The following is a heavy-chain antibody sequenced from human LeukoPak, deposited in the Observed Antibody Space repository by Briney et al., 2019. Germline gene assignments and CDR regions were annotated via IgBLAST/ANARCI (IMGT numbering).Heavy chain of an antibody. CDR2: INPSGGST. Sequence: GASVKVSCKASGYTFTSYYMHWVRQAPGQGLEWMGIINPSGGSTSYAQKFQGRVTMTRDTSTSTVYMELSSLRSEDTAVYYCARDSSGVVRGVHNRFDPWGQGTLVTVSS. D-gene: IGHD3-10*01. V-gene: IGHV1-46*01. CDR1: GYTFTSYY. J-gene: IGHJ5*02. CDR3: ARDSSGVVRGVHNRFDP.